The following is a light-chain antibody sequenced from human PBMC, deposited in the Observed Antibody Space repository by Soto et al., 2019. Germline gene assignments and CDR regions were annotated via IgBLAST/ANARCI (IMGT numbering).Light chain of an antibody. Sequence: QSALTQPPSVSGSPGQSVTISCTGTTSDIDNYDSVSWYQQAPDTAPKLIIYDVNNRPSGAPDRFSGSTSGNTASLTISRLQAEDETDYFCSLYTSNGSLIFGPGTKVTVL. J-gene: IGLJ1*01. V-gene: IGLV2-18*01. CDR1: TSDIDNYDS. CDR2: DVN. CDR3: SLYTSNGSLI.